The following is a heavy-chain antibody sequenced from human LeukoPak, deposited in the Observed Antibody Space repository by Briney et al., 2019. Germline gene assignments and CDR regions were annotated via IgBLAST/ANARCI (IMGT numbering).Heavy chain of an antibody. CDR1: GYTFTGYY. Sequence: ASVKVSCKASGYTFTGYYMHWVRQAPGKGLGWMGGFDPEDGETIYAQKFQGRVTMTEDTSTDTAYMELSSLRSEDTAVYYCATSGGGSSWSDPLYYYYYMDVWGKGTTVTVSS. CDR3: ATSGGGSSWSDPLYYYYYMDV. D-gene: IGHD6-13*01. J-gene: IGHJ6*03. V-gene: IGHV1-24*01. CDR2: FDPEDGET.